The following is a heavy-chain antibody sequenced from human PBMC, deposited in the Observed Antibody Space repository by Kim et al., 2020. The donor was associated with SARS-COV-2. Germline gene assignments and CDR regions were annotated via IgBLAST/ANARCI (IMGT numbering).Heavy chain of an antibody. D-gene: IGHD3-16*01. V-gene: IGHV4-31*03. CDR1: GDSIRSGDHY. CDR2: IYYTGST. J-gene: IGHJ4*02. CDR3: ARASKQWGDYFDY. Sequence: PSETLSLTCTVSGDSIRSGDHYWSWVRQHPVKGLEWIGFIYYTGSTYYNPSLKSRVTISVDTSKNQFSLNLASVTAADTAVYYCARASKQWGDYFDYWGQGTLVTVSS.